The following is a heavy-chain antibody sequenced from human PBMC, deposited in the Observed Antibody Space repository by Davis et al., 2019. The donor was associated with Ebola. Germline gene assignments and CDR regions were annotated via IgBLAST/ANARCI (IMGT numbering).Heavy chain of an antibody. Sequence: ASVKVSRKASGYTFTSYAMHWVRQAPGQRLEWMGWINAGNGNTKYSQKFQGRVTITRDTSASTAYMELSSLRSEDTSVYYCARDRGGDYSFDYWGQGTLVTVSS. J-gene: IGHJ4*02. V-gene: IGHV1-3*01. CDR1: GYTFTSYA. CDR3: ARDRGGDYSFDY. D-gene: IGHD3-10*01. CDR2: INAGNGNT.